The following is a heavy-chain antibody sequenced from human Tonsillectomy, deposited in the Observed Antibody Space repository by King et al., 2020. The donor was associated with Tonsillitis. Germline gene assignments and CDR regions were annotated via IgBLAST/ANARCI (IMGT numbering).Heavy chain of an antibody. V-gene: IGHV4-39*01. CDR1: GGSIIHNIYY. J-gene: IGHJ4*02. CDR2: IHYSGGT. CDR3: ARRYYYDNTGYCFDA. Sequence: QLQESGPGLVKPSETLSLTCTVSGGSIIHNIYYWGWIRQPPGKGLEWIGNIHYSGGTYYNPSLKSRVTISVDTSKNQFSLRLSSVTAADTAVYYCARRYYYDNTGYCFDAWGQGSLVAVSS. D-gene: IGHD3-22*01.